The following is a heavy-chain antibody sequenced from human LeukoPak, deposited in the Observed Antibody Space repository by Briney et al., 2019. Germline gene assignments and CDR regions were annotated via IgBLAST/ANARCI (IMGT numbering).Heavy chain of an antibody. V-gene: IGHV3-9*01. CDR1: GFTFDDYA. J-gene: IGHJ4*02. D-gene: IGHD2-2*01. Sequence: GGSLRLSCAASGFTFDDYAMHWARQAPGKGLEWVSGISWNSGSIGYADSVKGRFTISRDNAKNSLYLQMNSLRAEDTALYYCAKDLGSSPQNYFDYWGQGTLVTVSS. CDR3: AKDLGSSPQNYFDY. CDR2: ISWNSGSI.